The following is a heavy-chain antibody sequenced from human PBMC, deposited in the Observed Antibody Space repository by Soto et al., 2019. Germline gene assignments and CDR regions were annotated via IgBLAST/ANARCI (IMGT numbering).Heavy chain of an antibody. CDR1: GGSISSGGYY. CDR2: IYYSGST. Sequence: SETLSLTCTVSGGSISSGGYYRSWIRQHPGKGLEWIGYIYYSGSTYYNPSLKSRVTISVDTSKNQFSLKLSSVTAADTAVYYCARGQLVQKYYYYGMDVWGQGTTVTVSS. D-gene: IGHD6-6*01. CDR3: ARGQLVQKYYYYGMDV. V-gene: IGHV4-31*02. J-gene: IGHJ6*02.